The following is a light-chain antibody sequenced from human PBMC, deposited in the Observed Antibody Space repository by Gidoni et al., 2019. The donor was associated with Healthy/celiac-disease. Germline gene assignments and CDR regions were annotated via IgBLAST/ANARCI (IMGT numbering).Light chain of an antibody. J-gene: IGKJ2*01. CDR3: QQYNTWPPST. CDR1: QSVSST. CDR2: GAS. V-gene: IGKV3-15*01. Sequence: EIVMTKSPATLSVSPGERATLSCRASQSVSSTLAWYQQKPGQAPRLLIYGASPSATGIPARFSGSGSWTEFTLPISSLQSEDFAVYYCQQYNTWPPSTFXQXTKLEIK.